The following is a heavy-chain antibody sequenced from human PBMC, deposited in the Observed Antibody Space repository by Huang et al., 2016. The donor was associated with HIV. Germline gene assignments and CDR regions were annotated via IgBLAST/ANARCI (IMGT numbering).Heavy chain of an antibody. CDR2: INHIGKT. CDR1: GGSFRGYY. D-gene: IGHD6-19*01. V-gene: IGHV4-34*01. Sequence: QVQLRQWGAGLVKPSETLSLTCAVYGGSFRGYYWTWIRQSPGTGLEWIGEINHIGKTNYQPSLRSRVTISKDTAKNQLSLQLTSVSAADTGVYFCAREKAADSAWYGVYYFDYWGEGALVTVTS. J-gene: IGHJ4*02. CDR3: AREKAADSAWYGVYYFDY.